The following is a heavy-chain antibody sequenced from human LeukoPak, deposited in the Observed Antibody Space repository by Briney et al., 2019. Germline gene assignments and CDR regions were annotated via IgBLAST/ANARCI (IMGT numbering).Heavy chain of an antibody. CDR3: ASADYSNYGRLFEH. D-gene: IGHD4-11*01. CDR1: GASISSGAYY. J-gene: IGHJ1*01. Sequence: KPSETLSLTCTVSGASISSGAYYWTWIRQPAGKGLEWIGRIYTSGSTTYNPSLKSRVTISLDTSKNQLSLNLTSVTAADTAVYYCASADYSNYGRLFEHWGQGTLVTVSS. V-gene: IGHV4-61*02. CDR2: IYTSGST.